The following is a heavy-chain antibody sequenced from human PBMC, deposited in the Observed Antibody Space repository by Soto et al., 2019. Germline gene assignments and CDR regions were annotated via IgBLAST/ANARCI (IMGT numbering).Heavy chain of an antibody. CDR3: ARGVAGNGFDL. V-gene: IGHV6-1*01. J-gene: IGHJ4*02. D-gene: IGHD6-19*01. Sequence: PSQTLSLTCAISGDSVSSNTAAWNWIRSSPSRGLEWLGRTYYRSTWRHDYAVSVKSRITVNPDTSKNHFSLQLNSVTPDDTAVYYCARGVAGNGFDLCGQGPLVTVSS. CDR2: TYYRSTWRH. CDR1: GDSVSSNTAA.